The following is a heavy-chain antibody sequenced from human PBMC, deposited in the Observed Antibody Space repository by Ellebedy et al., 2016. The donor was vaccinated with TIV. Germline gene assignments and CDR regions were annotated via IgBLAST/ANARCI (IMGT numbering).Heavy chain of an antibody. CDR2: VSYDGSNK. Sequence: PGGSLRLSCAASGFTFSNYGMHWVRQAPGKGLEWVAVVSYDGSNKYYADSVKCRFTISRDNSKNTLYLQMNSLRAEDMAVYYCARRGYCSGGSCASVPCDYWGQGTLVTVSS. V-gene: IGHV3-30*03. CDR3: ARRGYCSGGSCASVPCDY. J-gene: IGHJ4*02. D-gene: IGHD2-15*01. CDR1: GFTFSNYG.